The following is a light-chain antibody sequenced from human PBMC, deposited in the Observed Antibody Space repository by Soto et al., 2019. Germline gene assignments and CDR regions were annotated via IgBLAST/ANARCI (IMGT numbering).Light chain of an antibody. CDR1: SSDVGDYNY. V-gene: IGLV2-14*01. CDR2: EVT. J-gene: IGLJ1*01. CDR3: SSYTSRNSRV. Sequence: QSALTQPASVSGSPGQSITISCTGTSSDVGDYNYVSWYQHHPGKAPKLMIYEVTNRPSGVSNRFSGSKSGNTASLTISGLQAEDEADYYCSSYTSRNSRVFGTGTKLTVL.